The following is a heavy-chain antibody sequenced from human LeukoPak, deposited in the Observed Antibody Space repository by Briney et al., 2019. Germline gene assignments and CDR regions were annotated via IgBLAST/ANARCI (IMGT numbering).Heavy chain of an antibody. D-gene: IGHD6-13*01. CDR2: ITSDGENS. Sequence: GGSLKLSCSASGFTFSRCAMHWVRQAPGKGLEYVSAITSDGENSYYADSVKGRFTLSRDNPKNTLFLQMNSLRPDDTAVYYCAKRGHYSINWYHYFDYWGQGTLVTVSS. V-gene: IGHV3-64*04. CDR1: GFTFSRCA. J-gene: IGHJ4*02. CDR3: AKRGHYSINWYHYFDY.